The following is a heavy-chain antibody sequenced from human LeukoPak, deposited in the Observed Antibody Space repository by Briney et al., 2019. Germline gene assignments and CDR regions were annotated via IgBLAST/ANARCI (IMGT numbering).Heavy chain of an antibody. CDR2: IYPGDSDT. V-gene: IGHV5-51*01. CDR1: GYTFSTSW. J-gene: IGHJ3*02. D-gene: IGHD3-3*01. CDR3: TRNRVGVLEWLSRWDAFDI. Sequence: GESLKISCKASGYTFSTSWIGWVRQMPGKGLEWMGIIYPGDSDTRYSPSFQGQVTISVDRSITTAYLQWSSLKASDTAMYYCTRNRVGVLEWLSRWDAFDIWGQGTMVPVST.